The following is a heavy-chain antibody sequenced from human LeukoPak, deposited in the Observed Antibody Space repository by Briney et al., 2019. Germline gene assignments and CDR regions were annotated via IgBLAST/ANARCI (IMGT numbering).Heavy chain of an antibody. D-gene: IGHD3-10*01. CDR1: GFTFSSYA. Sequence: GGSLRLSCAASGFTFSSYAMSWVRQAPGKGLEWVSAISGSGGSTYYADSVKGRFTISRDNSKNTLYLQMNSLRAEDTAVYYCARAEPLYGSGSYYYWGQGTLVTVSS. CDR3: ARAEPLYGSGSYYY. CDR2: ISGSGGST. V-gene: IGHV3-23*01. J-gene: IGHJ4*02.